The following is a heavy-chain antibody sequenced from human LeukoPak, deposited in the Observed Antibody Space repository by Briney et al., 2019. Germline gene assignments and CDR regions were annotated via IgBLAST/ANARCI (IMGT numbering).Heavy chain of an antibody. CDR1: GVIFTMYW. J-gene: IGHJ4*02. D-gene: IGHD3-10*02. CDR3: VRDRDYYVFDL. V-gene: IGHV3-7*01. Sequence: GGSLRLSCAASGVIFTMYWMTWVRQAPGKGLEWVANIIKDGGDKYYVDSVKGRFTISRENAKNSVYLQMNSLRAEDTAVYFCVRDRDYYVFDLWGQGTLVTVSS. CDR2: IIKDGGDK.